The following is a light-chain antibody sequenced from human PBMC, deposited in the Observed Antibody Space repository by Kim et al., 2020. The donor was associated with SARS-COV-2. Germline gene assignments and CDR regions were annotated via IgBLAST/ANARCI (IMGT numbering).Light chain of an antibody. CDR1: ISNIGSNV. J-gene: IGLJ3*02. CDR2: SND. CDR3: VAWDDSLTGSV. Sequence: GQTVTISCSGSISNIGSNVVNWYQQLPGTAPKLLIYSNDYRPSGIPDRFSGSKSGTSASLAISGLQSGDEADYYCVAWDDSLTGSVFGGGTQLTVL. V-gene: IGLV1-44*01.